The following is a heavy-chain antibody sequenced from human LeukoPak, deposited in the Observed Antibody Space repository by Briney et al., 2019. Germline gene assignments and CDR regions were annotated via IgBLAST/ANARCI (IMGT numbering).Heavy chain of an antibody. V-gene: IGHV3-30*04. CDR1: GFTFSSYA. D-gene: IGHD6-13*01. CDR3: ARDRYSSSWYSRFDP. CDR2: ISYDGSNE. Sequence: GRSLRLSCAASGFTFSSYAMHWVRQAPGKGLEWVAVISYDGSNEYYADSVKGRFTISRDNSKNTLYLQMNSLRAEDTAVYYCARDRYSSSWYSRFDPWGQGTLVTVSS. J-gene: IGHJ5*02.